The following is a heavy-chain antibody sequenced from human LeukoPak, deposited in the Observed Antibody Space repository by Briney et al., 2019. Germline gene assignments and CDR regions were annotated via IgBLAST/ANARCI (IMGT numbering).Heavy chain of an antibody. J-gene: IGHJ6*03. Sequence: SGGSLRPSCAASGFTFSSYSMNWVRQAPGKGLEWVSSISSSSSYIYYADSVKGRFTISRDNAKNSLYLQMNSLRAEDTAVYYCARDSSSWYRFLYYYYYMDVWGKGTTVTVSS. CDR2: ISSSSSYI. V-gene: IGHV3-21*01. D-gene: IGHD6-13*01. CDR3: ARDSSSWYRFLYYYYYMDV. CDR1: GFTFSSYS.